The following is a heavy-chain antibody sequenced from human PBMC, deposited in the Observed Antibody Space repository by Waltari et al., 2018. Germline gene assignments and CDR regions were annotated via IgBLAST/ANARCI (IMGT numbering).Heavy chain of an antibody. CDR1: GGSISSYY. CDR2: IYTSGST. CDR3: ARDLSPSSTFDY. Sequence: QVQLQESGPGLVKPSETLSLTCTVSGGSISSYYWSWTRQPAGKGLDWIWRIYTSGSTNYNPSLKSRVTMSVDTSKNQFSLKLSSVTAADTAVYYCARDLSPSSTFDYWGQGTLVTVSS. J-gene: IGHJ4*02. V-gene: IGHV4-4*07. D-gene: IGHD6-13*01.